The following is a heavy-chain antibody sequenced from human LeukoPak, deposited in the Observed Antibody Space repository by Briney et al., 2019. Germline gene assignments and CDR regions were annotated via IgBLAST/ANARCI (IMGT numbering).Heavy chain of an antibody. CDR1: GYTFTSYY. J-gene: IGHJ6*03. V-gene: IGHV1-46*01. CDR2: INPSGGSS. CDR3: ARSGVSSSLTDYYYMDV. Sequence: ASVKVSCKASGYTFTSYYMHWVRQAPGQGLEWMGIINPSGGSSSYAQKFQGRVTMTRGMSTSTVYMELSSLRSEDTAVYYCARSGVSSSLTDYYYMDVWGKGTTVTVSS. D-gene: IGHD6-6*01.